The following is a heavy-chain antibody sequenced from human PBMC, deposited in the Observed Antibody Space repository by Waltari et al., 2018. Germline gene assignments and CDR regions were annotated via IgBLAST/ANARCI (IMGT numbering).Heavy chain of an antibody. Sequence: EVRLVESGGVVVQPGGSLRLSCAASGFAFDDYAMHWVRQAPGKVLQWVSLISWNGGSIFYSDSVKGRFTISRDNNRNSLYLQMTSLRTEDTALYYCARDMAGGGGTPGWFDYWGRGTLVAVSS. CDR1: GFAFDDYA. J-gene: IGHJ4*02. CDR2: ISWNGGSI. CDR3: ARDMAGGGGTPGWFDY. D-gene: IGHD2-15*01. V-gene: IGHV3-43*01.